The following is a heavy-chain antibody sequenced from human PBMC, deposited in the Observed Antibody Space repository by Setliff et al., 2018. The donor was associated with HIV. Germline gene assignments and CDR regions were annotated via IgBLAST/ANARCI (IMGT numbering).Heavy chain of an antibody. Sequence: SETLSLTCTVSGGSISSYYWGWIRQPPGKGLEWIGSIYYSGSAYYSPSLKSRVTMSVDTSKNQLSLKLSSLTAADTAVYYCARDRPPSTVDMLGAFDRWGQGTMVTVSS. CDR1: GGSISSYY. J-gene: IGHJ3*02. D-gene: IGHD4-17*01. V-gene: IGHV4-39*07. CDR3: ARDRPPSTVDMLGAFDR. CDR2: IYYSGSA.